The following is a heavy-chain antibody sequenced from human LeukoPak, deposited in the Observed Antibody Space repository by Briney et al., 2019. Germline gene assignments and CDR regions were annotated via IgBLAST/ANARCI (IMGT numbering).Heavy chain of an antibody. Sequence: ASVKVSCKASGYTFTGYYMHWVRQAPGQGLEWMGWINPNSGGTNYAQKFQGRVTMTRDTSISTAYMELSRLRSDDTAVYYCARDFRDVDTAEDTDYWGQGTLVTVSS. V-gene: IGHV1-2*02. J-gene: IGHJ4*02. CDR1: GYTFTGYY. CDR3: ARDFRDVDTAEDTDY. CDR2: INPNSGGT. D-gene: IGHD5-18*01.